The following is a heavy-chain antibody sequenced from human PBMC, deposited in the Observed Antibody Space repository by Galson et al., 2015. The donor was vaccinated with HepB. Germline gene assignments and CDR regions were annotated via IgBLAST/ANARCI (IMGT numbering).Heavy chain of an antibody. V-gene: IGHV3-11*01. Sequence: FLRLSCAVSEFNFGDFYMTWIRQAPGKGLEWISYISESGTTAYYADSLKGRFTVSRDNTKKSLYLHMNSLRAEDTAVYYCAKAAGWFDPLGQGTLVTVSS. CDR1: EFNFGDFY. CDR2: ISESGTTA. CDR3: AKAAGWFDP. J-gene: IGHJ5*02.